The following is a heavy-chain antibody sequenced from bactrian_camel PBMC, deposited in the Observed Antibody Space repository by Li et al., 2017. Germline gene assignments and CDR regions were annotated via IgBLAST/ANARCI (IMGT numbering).Heavy chain of an antibody. CDR1: GLAGNNYC. D-gene: IGHD7*01. CDR3: TAGEPRGGSCLLEYSDY. J-gene: IGHJ4*01. Sequence: HVQLVESGGGSVQAGGSLRLSCAASGLAGNNYCMGWFRQAQGKEREEVAEMDGDGRKRYAESMQGRFSISKDNTRNTLYLQMNNLTPEDTGKYFCTAGEPRGGSCLLEYSDYWGLGTQVTVS. CDR2: MDGDGRK. V-gene: IGHV3S26*01.